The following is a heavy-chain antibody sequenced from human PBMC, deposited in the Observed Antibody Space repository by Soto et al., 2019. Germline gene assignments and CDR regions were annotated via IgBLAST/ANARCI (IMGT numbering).Heavy chain of an antibody. Sequence: QEQLVQSGAELKRPGASVKVSCRASGYTFTASNINWVRQAAGQGPGWVGWMNPANGYAAYAREFQGRVTMTRDTSTDTAYMELGGLSSGDTAIYYCARAVGIAVTGLDLWGPGTLVTVSS. CDR2: MNPANGYA. V-gene: IGHV1-8*01. D-gene: IGHD6-19*01. CDR1: GYTFTASN. CDR3: ARAVGIAVTGLDL. J-gene: IGHJ5*02.